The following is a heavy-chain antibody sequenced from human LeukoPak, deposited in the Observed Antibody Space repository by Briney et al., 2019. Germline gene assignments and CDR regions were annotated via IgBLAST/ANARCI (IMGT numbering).Heavy chain of an antibody. CDR2: ISGSGGST. D-gene: IGHD5-18*01. CDR1: GFTFSSYA. V-gene: IGHV3-23*01. Sequence: GGSLRLSCAASGFTFSSYAMSWVRQAPGKGLEWVSAISGSGGSTYYADSVTGRFTISRDNSKNTLYLQMNSLRAEDTAVYYCAKDRRYSYGCDYWGQGTLVTVSS. J-gene: IGHJ4*02. CDR3: AKDRRYSYGCDY.